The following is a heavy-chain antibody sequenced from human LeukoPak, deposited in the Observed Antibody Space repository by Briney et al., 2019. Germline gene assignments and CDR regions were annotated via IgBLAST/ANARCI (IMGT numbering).Heavy chain of an antibody. CDR2: SINGGDT. CDR3: VKDGWES. D-gene: IGHD1-26*01. V-gene: IGHV3-23*01. Sequence: GGSLRLSCAASGFTLSHYAMSWVRQAPGKGLEWVSASINGGDTHYADGVKGRFNISRDDSKNTLYLQMNNLRAEDTAVYHCVKDGWESWGQGTLVTVSS. J-gene: IGHJ4*02. CDR1: GFTLSHYA.